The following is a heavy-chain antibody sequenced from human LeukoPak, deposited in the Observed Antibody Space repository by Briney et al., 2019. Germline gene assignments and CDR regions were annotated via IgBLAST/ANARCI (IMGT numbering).Heavy chain of an antibody. J-gene: IGHJ4*02. CDR1: GFTFSSYA. Sequence: GGSLRLSCAASGFTFSSYAMNWVRQAPGKGLEWVSAISGTGRSTYYADSVKGRFTLSSDSSRNTVYFQLNNLRVEDTAIYYCAKASWVSSTDAVRWGQGTLVTVSS. D-gene: IGHD3-16*01. V-gene: IGHV3-23*01. CDR3: AKASWVSSTDAVR. CDR2: ISGTGRST.